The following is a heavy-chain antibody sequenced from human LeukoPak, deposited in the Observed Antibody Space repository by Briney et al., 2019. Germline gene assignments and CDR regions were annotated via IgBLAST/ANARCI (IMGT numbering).Heavy chain of an antibody. CDR3: ARHVDILGYCSGGSCYDWFDP. CDR2: IYYSGST. V-gene: IGHV4-59*08. D-gene: IGHD2-15*01. CDR1: GGSISSYY. J-gene: IGHJ5*02. Sequence: SETLSLTCTVSGGSISSYYWSWIRQPPGKGLEWIGYIYYSGSTNYNPSLKSRVTISVDTSKNQFSLKLSSVAAADTAVYYCARHVDILGYCSGGSCYDWFDPWGQGTLVTVSS.